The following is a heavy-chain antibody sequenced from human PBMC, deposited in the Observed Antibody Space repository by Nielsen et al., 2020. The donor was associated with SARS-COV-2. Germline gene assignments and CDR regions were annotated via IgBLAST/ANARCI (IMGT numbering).Heavy chain of an antibody. Sequence: GESLKISCKTSGYTFTTYWIGWVRQMPGKGLEWMGIIYPGDSDTRYSPSFEGQVTISVDNVITTAYLQWNSLQASDTAIYYCAREGFSSWYVLGDHWGQGTLVTVSS. V-gene: IGHV5-51*01. CDR2: IYPGDSDT. J-gene: IGHJ4*02. CDR1: GYTFTTYW. CDR3: AREGFSSWYVLGDH. D-gene: IGHD6-13*01.